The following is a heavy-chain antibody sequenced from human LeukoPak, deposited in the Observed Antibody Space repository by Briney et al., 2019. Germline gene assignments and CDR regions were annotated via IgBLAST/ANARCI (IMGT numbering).Heavy chain of an antibody. CDR1: GYSIRSGYN. J-gene: IGHJ4*02. CDR2: IYQSGST. Sequence: PSETLSLTCIVSGYSIRSGYNWGWIRQSPGKGLEWIGSIYQSGSTYDNPSLKSRVTMSTDTSKNQFSLKLTSVTAADTAVYYCARAEINDYIRYWGQGIPVTVSS. CDR3: ARAEINDYIRY. D-gene: IGHD4-11*01. V-gene: IGHV4-38-2*02.